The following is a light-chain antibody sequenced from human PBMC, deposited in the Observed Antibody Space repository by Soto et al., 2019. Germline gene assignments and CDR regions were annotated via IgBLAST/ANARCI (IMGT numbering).Light chain of an antibody. CDR2: EVS. CDR3: SSYAGSNNRV. J-gene: IGLJ3*02. V-gene: IGLV2-8*01. Sequence: QSVLTQPPSASGSPGQSVTISCTGTSSDVGGYNYVSWYQQHPGKAPKLMIYEVSKRTSGVPDRFSGSKSDNTASLTVSGLQAEDDAAYYCSSYAGSNNRVFGGGTKVTVL. CDR1: SSDVGGYNY.